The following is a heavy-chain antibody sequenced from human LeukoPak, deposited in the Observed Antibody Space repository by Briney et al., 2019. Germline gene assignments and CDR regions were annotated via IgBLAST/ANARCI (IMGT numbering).Heavy chain of an antibody. J-gene: IGHJ4*02. V-gene: IGHV4-30-2*01. CDR1: GGSISSGGYY. D-gene: IGHD1-1*01. CDR2: IYHSGST. Sequence: SETLSLTCTVSGGSISSGGYYWSWIRQPPGKGLEWIGYIYHSGSTYYNPSLKSRVTISVDRSKNQFSLKLSSVTAADTAVYYCARDQGVQTFDYWGQGTLVTVSS. CDR3: ARDQGVQTFDY.